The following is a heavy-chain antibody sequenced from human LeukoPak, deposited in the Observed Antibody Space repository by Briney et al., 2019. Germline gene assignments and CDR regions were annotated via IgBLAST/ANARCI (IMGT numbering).Heavy chain of an antibody. CDR3: GSTVREGEDQ. CDR2: IGNSGSTI. CDR1: GFTFNDYY. Sequence: PGGSLRLSCAASGFTFNDYYMSWIRQAPGKGLEWVSYIGNSGSTIYYADSVKGRFTISRDNARNSLYLQMNSLRAEDTAVYYCGSTVREGEDQWGQGTLVTVSS. D-gene: IGHD3-10*01. J-gene: IGHJ4*02. V-gene: IGHV3-11*01.